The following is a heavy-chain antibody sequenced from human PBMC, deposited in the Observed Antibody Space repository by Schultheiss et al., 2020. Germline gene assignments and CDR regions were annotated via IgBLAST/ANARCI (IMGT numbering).Heavy chain of an antibody. J-gene: IGHJ6*02. V-gene: IGHV1-69*13. CDR1: GGTFSSYA. D-gene: IGHD5-12*01. CDR3: ARDSLSLKATTYYYYGMDV. Sequence: SVKVSCKASGGTFSSYAISWVRQAPGQGLEWMGGIIPIFGTANYAQKFQGRVTITADESTSTAYMELSSLRSEDTAVYYCARDSLSLKATTYYYYGMDVWGQGTTVTVSS. CDR2: IIPIFGTA.